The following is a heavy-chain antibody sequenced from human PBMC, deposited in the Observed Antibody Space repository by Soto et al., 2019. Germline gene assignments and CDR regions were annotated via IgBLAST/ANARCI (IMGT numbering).Heavy chain of an antibody. V-gene: IGHV5-10-1*01. J-gene: IGHJ5*02. Sequence: PGESLKISCKGSGYRFSSYYISWVRQMPGKGLEWVGRIDPTDSYTNYSPAFQGHVSISVDKFISTAYLEWSSLKPSDTAVYYCAIHGNQGSGTGCYTFWFDSWGQGILFTVAS. CDR2: IDPTDSYT. CDR1: GYRFSSYY. CDR3: AIHGNQGSGTGCYTFWFDS. D-gene: IGHD3-10*01.